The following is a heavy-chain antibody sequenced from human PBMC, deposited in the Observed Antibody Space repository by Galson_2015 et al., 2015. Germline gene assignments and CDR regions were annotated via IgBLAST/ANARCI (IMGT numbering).Heavy chain of an antibody. CDR1: GGSIRSSGSY. V-gene: IGHV4-39*01. CDR2: IYYSGST. D-gene: IGHD2-2*01. CDR3: ARHDPLGLVPVAISAGMDV. Sequence: LSLTCTVSGGSIRSSGSYWGWIRRPPRKGLEWIGSIYYSGSTYYNPSLKSRVTISVDTSRNQFSLKLNSVTAADTALYYCARHDPLGLVPVAISAGMDVWDQGTTVTVSS. J-gene: IGHJ6*02.